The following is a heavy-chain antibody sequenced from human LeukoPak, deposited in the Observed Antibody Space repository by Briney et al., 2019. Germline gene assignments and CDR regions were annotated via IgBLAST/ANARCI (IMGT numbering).Heavy chain of an antibody. CDR1: GFIFNNYG. CDR3: AKGNSGYFADL. Sequence: GGSLRLSCSASGFIFNNYGLMWVRQAPGKGLEWVSAISNDGGGTTYADFVKGRFTIPRDNSKNTLSLQMNSLRPEDTALYYCAKGNSGYFADLWGQGTVVTVSS. CDR2: ISNDGGGT. J-gene: IGHJ5*02. D-gene: IGHD3-22*01. V-gene: IGHV3-23*01.